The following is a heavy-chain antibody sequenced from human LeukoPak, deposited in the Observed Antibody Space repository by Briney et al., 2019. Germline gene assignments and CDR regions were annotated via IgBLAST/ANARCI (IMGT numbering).Heavy chain of an antibody. D-gene: IGHD3-22*01. CDR3: ARWRGDSSGYYYELDY. CDR1: GYTFTGYY. CDR2: INPNSGGT. J-gene: IGHJ4*02. V-gene: IGHV1-2*02. Sequence: ASVKVSCKASGYTFTGYYMHWVRQAPGQGLEWMGWINPNSGGTNYAQKLQGRVTMTTDTSTSTAYMELRSLRSDDTAVYYCARWRGDSSGYYYELDYWGQGTLVTVSS.